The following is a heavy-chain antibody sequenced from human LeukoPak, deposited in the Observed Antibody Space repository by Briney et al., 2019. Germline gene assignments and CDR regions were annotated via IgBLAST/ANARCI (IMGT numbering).Heavy chain of an antibody. Sequence: GGSLRLSCAASGFTFSNYNMNWVRQAPGKGLEWVSYISSSGSTIYYADSVKGRFTISRDNAKNSLYLQMNSLRAEDTAVYYCARFSSGWYNAFDIWGQGTMVTVSS. CDR1: GFTFSNYN. V-gene: IGHV3-48*04. CDR2: ISSSGSTI. D-gene: IGHD6-19*01. CDR3: ARFSSGWYNAFDI. J-gene: IGHJ3*02.